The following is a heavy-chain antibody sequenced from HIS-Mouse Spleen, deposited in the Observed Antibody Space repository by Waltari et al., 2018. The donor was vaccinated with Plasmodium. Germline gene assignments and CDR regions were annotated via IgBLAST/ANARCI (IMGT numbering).Heavy chain of an antibody. Sequence: WIGYIYYSGSTNYNPSLESRVTISVDTSKNQFSLKLTSVAAAGTAVYYCARLRYSDGYCDYWGQGTLVTVSS. CDR3: ARLRYSDGYCDY. CDR2: IYYSGST. J-gene: IGHJ4*02. D-gene: IGHD5-18*01. V-gene: IGHV4-59*08.